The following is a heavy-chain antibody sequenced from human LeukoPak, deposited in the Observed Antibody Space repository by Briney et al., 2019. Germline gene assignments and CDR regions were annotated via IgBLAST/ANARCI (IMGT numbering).Heavy chain of an antibody. Sequence: NPSETRSLTCKVSGGSINNYYWNWIRQSPGQGLEWIGCIYSTESTNYNPSLNSRVTISVDTSKRQFSLKLSSVTAADTAVYYCARHLLAYYDLWSRSYQGGYMDVWGKGTTVTVSS. D-gene: IGHD3-3*01. CDR1: GGSINNYY. CDR3: ARHLLAYYDLWSRSYQGGYMDV. CDR2: IYSTEST. J-gene: IGHJ6*03. V-gene: IGHV4-4*09.